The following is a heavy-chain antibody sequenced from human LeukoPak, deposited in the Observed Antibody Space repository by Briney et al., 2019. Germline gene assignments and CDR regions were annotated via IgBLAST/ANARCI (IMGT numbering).Heavy chain of an antibody. CDR3: ARDLEDYNNYGEMAI. CDR2: ISTSATYT. D-gene: IGHD4-11*01. J-gene: IGHJ4*02. CDR1: GFTFSHYS. Sequence: GGSLRLSCAASGFTFSHYSMNWVRQAPMKGLEWVSSISTSATYTYYADSVKGRFSVSRDNAKNSLYLQMNSLRAEDTAVYFCARDLEDYNNYGEMAIWGQGTLVTVSS. V-gene: IGHV3-21*01.